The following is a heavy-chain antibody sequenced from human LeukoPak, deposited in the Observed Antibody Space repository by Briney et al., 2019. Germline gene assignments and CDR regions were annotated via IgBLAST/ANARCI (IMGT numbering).Heavy chain of an antibody. V-gene: IGHV1-46*01. CDR3: ARAPFDY. J-gene: IGHJ4*02. Sequence: PGGSLRLSCAASGFTFSNYGMHWVRQAPGQGLEWMGIINPSGGSTSYAQKFQGRVTMTRDTSTSTVYMELSSLRSEDTAVYYCARAPFDYWGQGTLVTVSS. CDR2: INPSGGST. CDR1: GFTFSNYG.